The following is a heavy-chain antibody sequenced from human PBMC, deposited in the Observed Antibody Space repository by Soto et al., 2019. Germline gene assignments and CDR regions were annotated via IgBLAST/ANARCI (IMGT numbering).Heavy chain of an antibody. CDR1: GFTFSRYW. D-gene: IGHD6-13*01. Sequence: EVQLVESGGGLVQPGGSLRLSCVDSGFTFSRYWMSWVRQAPVKGLEWVGNIKQDGSEENYVDSLKGRFTISRDNAKNSMYLQMNSLRAEDTAVXYCARIAATGRGWDVWGQGTTVVVSS. V-gene: IGHV3-7*01. CDR3: ARIAATGRGWDV. CDR2: IKQDGSEE. J-gene: IGHJ6*02.